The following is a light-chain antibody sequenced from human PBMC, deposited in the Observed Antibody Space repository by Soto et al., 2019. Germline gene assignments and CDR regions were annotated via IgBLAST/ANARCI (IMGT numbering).Light chain of an antibody. J-gene: IGKJ2*01. CDR1: QSINSY. CDR3: QQSYSTPTHT. V-gene: IGKV1-39*01. CDR2: AAS. Sequence: DIQMTQSPSSLSASVGDRVTITCRASQSINSYLNWYQQKPGKAPNLLIYAASSLQSGVPSRFSGSGSGTDFTLTISSLQPEDFATYYCQQSYSTPTHTFGQGTKLEIK.